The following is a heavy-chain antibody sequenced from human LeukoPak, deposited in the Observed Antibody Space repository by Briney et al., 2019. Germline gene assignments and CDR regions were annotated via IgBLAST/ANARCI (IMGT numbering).Heavy chain of an antibody. CDR1: GGSISNYF. Sequence: SETLSLTCTVSGGSISNYFWSWIRQPPEKGLECIGYIYYSGSTNYNPSLKSRVTISVDTSKKQFSLKLSSVTAADTAVYYCARVSGYDWESFYDYWGQGTLVTVSS. CDR3: ARVSGYDWESFYDY. V-gene: IGHV4-59*01. J-gene: IGHJ4*02. CDR2: IYYSGST. D-gene: IGHD5-12*01.